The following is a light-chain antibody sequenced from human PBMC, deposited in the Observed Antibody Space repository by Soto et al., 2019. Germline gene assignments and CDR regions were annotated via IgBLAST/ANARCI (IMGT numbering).Light chain of an antibody. V-gene: IGKV1-5*03. CDR2: KAS. CDR1: QTISIW. CDR3: QQYNNYWA. Sequence: DIQMTQSPSALSASVGDRVTMTCRASQTISIWLAWYQQKPGKAPKLLIYKASNLETGVPSRFSGSGSGTEFTLTISSLQPDDFATYYCQQYNNYWAFGQGTKVDIK. J-gene: IGKJ1*01.